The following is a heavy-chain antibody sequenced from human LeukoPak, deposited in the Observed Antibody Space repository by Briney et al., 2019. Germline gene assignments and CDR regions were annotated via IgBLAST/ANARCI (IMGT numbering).Heavy chain of an antibody. CDR1: GASIRSGDYY. D-gene: IGHD4-17*01. CDR3: ARDPLDYGDYPYALDI. Sequence: SQTLSLTCTVSGASIRSGDYYWSWIRQPPGKGLEWIGYIYYSGSTYYNPSLKSRVTISVDTSKNQFSLKLSSVTAADTAVYYCARDPLDYGDYPYALDIWGQGTMVTVSS. V-gene: IGHV4-30-4*01. J-gene: IGHJ3*02. CDR2: IYYSGST.